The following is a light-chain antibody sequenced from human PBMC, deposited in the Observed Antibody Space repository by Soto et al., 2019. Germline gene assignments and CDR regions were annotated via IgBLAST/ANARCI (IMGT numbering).Light chain of an antibody. V-gene: IGKV3-20*01. CDR2: DTS. CDR1: QSVSSY. CDR3: QQYGSSPLT. Sequence: EIVLTQSPGTLSLSVGERVTLSCRASQSVSSYLAWYQQTPGQAPRLLIYDTSNRATGTPDRFSGSGSGTDFTLTISRLEPEDFTVYYCQQYGSSPLTFAGGTKVDIK. J-gene: IGKJ4*01.